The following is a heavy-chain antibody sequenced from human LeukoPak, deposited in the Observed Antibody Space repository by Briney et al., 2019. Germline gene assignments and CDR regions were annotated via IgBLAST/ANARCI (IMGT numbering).Heavy chain of an antibody. CDR2: INSDGSST. J-gene: IGHJ6*03. Sequence: GGSLRLSCVASGFTFSNYWMHWVRQAPGKGLVWVSRINSDGSSTSYADSVKGRFTISRDNAKNTLYLEMNSLRAEDTAVYYCARVSSGSYFGYYYYYMDVWGKGTTVTVSS. V-gene: IGHV3-74*01. D-gene: IGHD1-26*01. CDR3: ARVSSGSYFGYYYYYMDV. CDR1: GFTFSNYW.